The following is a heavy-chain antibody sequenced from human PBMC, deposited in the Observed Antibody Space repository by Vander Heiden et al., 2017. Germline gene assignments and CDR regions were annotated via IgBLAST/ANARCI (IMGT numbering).Heavy chain of an antibody. D-gene: IGHD6-6*01. J-gene: IGHJ6*02. V-gene: IGHV3-30*18. CDR1: GFTFSSLG. Sequence: QVQLGESGGGGVQPGRSRRLPWEAPGFTFSSLGMHWVRQAPGKGLEWVAVISYDGSNKYYADSVKGRFTISRDNSKNTLYLQMNSLRAEDTAVYYCAKDLRVGAARTYYYYYGMDVWGQGTTVTVSS. CDR3: AKDLRVGAARTYYYYYGMDV. CDR2: ISYDGSNK.